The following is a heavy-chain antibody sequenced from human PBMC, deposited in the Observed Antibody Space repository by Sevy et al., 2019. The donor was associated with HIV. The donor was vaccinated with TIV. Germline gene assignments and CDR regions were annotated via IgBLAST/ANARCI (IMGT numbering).Heavy chain of an antibody. J-gene: IGHJ6*03. V-gene: IGHV3-7*04. CDR2: IKQDGSEK. Sequence: GGSLRLSCAASGFTFSSYWMSWVRQAPGKGLEWVANIKQDGSEKYYVYSVKGRFTISRDNAKNSLYLQMNSLRAEDTAVYYCARALFCSGGSCYYYYYYMDVWGKGTTVTVSS. D-gene: IGHD2-15*01. CDR1: GFTFSSYW. CDR3: ARALFCSGGSCYYYYYYMDV.